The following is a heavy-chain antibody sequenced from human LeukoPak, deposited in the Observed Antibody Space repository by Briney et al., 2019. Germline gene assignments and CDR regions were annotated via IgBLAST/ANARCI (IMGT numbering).Heavy chain of an antibody. Sequence: GGSLRLSCAASGFTFSNYGMHWVRQAPGKGLEWVAYIRNDGSNKYYADSVEGRFTISRDNSKNTLSLQMNSLRLEDTAMYYCARESGFAVARHNWFDPWGQGTLVTVSS. CDR2: IRNDGSNK. V-gene: IGHV3-30*02. D-gene: IGHD6-19*01. J-gene: IGHJ5*02. CDR3: ARESGFAVARHNWFDP. CDR1: GFTFSNYG.